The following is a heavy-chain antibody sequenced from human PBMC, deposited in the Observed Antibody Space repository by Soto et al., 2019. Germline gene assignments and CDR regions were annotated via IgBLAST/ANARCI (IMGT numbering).Heavy chain of an antibody. J-gene: IGHJ6*02. D-gene: IGHD6-6*01. CDR2: ISGRGGST. CDR1: GFTFSNYA. Sequence: GGSLRLSCAASGFTFSNYAMNWVRQAPGKGLEWVSAISGRGGSTYYADSVKGRFTISRDTSKNTLYLQMNSLRGEDTAVYYCAKDLYEQLVIYYYYYYGMDVWGQGTTVTVSS. V-gene: IGHV3-23*01. CDR3: AKDLYEQLVIYYYYYYGMDV.